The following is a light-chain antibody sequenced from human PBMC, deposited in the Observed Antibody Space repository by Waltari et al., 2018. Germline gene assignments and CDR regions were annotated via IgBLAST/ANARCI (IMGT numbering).Light chain of an antibody. CDR3: SSYTSSSTLV. J-gene: IGLJ2*01. CDR2: EVS. V-gene: IGLV2-14*01. CDR1: SSDVGAYNY. Sequence: QSALTQPASVSGSPGQSIPISCPGTSSDVGAYNYVSWYQQHPGKAPKLMIYEVSNRPSGVSNRFSGSKSGNTASLTISGLQAEDEADYYCSSYTSSSTLVFGGGTKLTVL.